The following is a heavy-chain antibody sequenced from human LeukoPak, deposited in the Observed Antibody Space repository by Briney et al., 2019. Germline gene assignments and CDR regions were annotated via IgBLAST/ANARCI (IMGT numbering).Heavy chain of an antibody. CDR2: IYYRGST. Sequence: SETLSLTCTVSGGSISSSSYYWGWIRQPPGKGLEWIGSIYYRGSTYYNPSLKSRVTISVDTSKNQFSLKLSSVTAADTAVYYCARADCGSTSCHDYYYYGMDVWGQGTTVTVSS. J-gene: IGHJ6*02. CDR3: ARADCGSTSCHDYYYYGMDV. D-gene: IGHD2-2*01. CDR1: GGSISSSSYY. V-gene: IGHV4-39*07.